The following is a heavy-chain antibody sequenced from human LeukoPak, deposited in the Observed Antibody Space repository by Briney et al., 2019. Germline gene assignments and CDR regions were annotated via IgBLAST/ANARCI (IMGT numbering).Heavy chain of an antibody. D-gene: IGHD6-13*01. CDR3: ARQGRGSSRRRPSQYYMDV. Sequence: SETLSLTCTVSGGSISSYYWSWIRQPPGKGLEWIGYIYYSGSTNYNPSLKSRVTISVDTSKNQFSLKLSSVTAADTAVYYCARQGRGSSRRRPSQYYMDVWGKGTTVTISS. CDR2: IYYSGST. CDR1: GGSISSYY. V-gene: IGHV4-59*08. J-gene: IGHJ6*03.